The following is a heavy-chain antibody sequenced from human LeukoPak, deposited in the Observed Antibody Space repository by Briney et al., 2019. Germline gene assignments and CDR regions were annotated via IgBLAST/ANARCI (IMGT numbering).Heavy chain of an antibody. V-gene: IGHV3-7*01. CDR3: ARVGLLAARDY. CDR1: GFTFSSYW. Sequence: PGGSLRLSCAASGFTFSSYWMTWFRQAPGKGLEWVANIKQDGSEKYYVDSVKGRFTVSRDNAKNSLYLQMNSLRAEDTAVYYCARVGLLAARDYWGQGTLVTVSS. J-gene: IGHJ4*02. D-gene: IGHD6-6*01. CDR2: IKQDGSEK.